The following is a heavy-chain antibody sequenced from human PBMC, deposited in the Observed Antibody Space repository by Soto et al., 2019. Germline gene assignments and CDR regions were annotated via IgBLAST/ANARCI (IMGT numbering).Heavy chain of an antibody. CDR3: ASRGSYRYYFDY. CDR1: GLTFSSYA. D-gene: IGHD1-26*01. J-gene: IGHJ4*02. Sequence: PGGSLILSCAASGLTFSSYAMHWVRQAPGKGLEWVAVISYDGSNKYYADSVKGRFTISRDNSKNTLYLQMNSLRAEDTAVYYCASRGSYRYYFDYWGQGTLVTVSS. CDR2: ISYDGSNK. V-gene: IGHV3-30-3*01.